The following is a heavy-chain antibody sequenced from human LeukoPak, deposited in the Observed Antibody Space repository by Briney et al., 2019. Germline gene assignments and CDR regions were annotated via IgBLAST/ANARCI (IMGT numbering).Heavy chain of an antibody. J-gene: IGHJ4*02. V-gene: IGHV3-30-3*01. D-gene: IGHD6-13*01. CDR3: AREPGIAAAGTFDH. CDR1: GFTFSSYA. Sequence: PGGSLRLSCAASGFTFSSYAMHWVRQAPGKGLEWVAVISYDGSNKYYADSVKGRFTISRDNSKNTLYLQMNSLRAEDTAVYYCAREPGIAAAGTFDHWGQGTLVTVSS. CDR2: ISYDGSNK.